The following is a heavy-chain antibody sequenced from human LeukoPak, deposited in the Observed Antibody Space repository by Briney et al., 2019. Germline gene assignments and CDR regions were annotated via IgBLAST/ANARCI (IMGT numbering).Heavy chain of an antibody. CDR1: GGSISSGGYY. CDR2: IYYSGST. J-gene: IGHJ3*02. V-gene: IGHV4-31*03. Sequence: SETLSLTCTVSGGSISSGGYYWSWIRQHPGKGLEWIGYIYYSGSTYYNPSLKSRVTISVDTSENQFSLKLSSVTAADTAVYYCASPHCYDSSGYKNLGAFDIWGQGTMVTVSS. CDR3: ASPHCYDSSGYKNLGAFDI. D-gene: IGHD3-22*01.